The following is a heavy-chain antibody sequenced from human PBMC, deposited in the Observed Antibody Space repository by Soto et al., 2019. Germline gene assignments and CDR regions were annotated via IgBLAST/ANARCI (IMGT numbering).Heavy chain of an antibody. CDR3: ARGLSSSPGMDV. CDR1: GFTFSSYG. Sequence: SGGSLRLSCAASGFTFSSYGMHWVRQAPGKGLEWVAVIWYDGSNKYYADSVKGRFTISRDNSKNTLYLQMNSLRAEDTAVYYCARGLSSSPGMDVWGQGTTVTVSS. J-gene: IGHJ6*02. V-gene: IGHV3-33*01. CDR2: IWYDGSNK. D-gene: IGHD6-6*01.